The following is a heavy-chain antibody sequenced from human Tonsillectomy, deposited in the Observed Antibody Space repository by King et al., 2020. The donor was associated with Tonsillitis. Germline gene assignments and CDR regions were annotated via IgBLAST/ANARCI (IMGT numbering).Heavy chain of an antibody. Sequence: QLVQSGAEVKKPGASVKVSCKASGYTFTGYFMHWVRQAPGQGLEWKGWINPNSGGTNYAQKFQGRVTMTRDTSISTAYMELNRLISDDTAVYYCARAGVPAALYGMDVWGQGTTVTVSS. D-gene: IGHD2-2*01. CDR2: INPNSGGT. CDR1: GYTFTGYF. V-gene: IGHV1-2*02. J-gene: IGHJ6*02. CDR3: ARAGVPAALYGMDV.